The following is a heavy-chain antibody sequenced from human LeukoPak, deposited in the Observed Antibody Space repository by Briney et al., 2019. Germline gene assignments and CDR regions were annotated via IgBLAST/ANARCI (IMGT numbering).Heavy chain of an antibody. D-gene: IGHD3-22*01. CDR2: INPNSGGT. Sequence: ASVKVSCKASGYTFTGYYMHWVRQAPGQGLEWMGWINPNSGGTNYAQKFQGRVTMTRDTSISTAYMELSRLRSDDTAVYYCARDWVYYDSSGYYYYCYGMDVWGQGTTVTVSS. V-gene: IGHV1-2*02. CDR1: GYTFTGYY. CDR3: ARDWVYYDSSGYYYYCYGMDV. J-gene: IGHJ6*02.